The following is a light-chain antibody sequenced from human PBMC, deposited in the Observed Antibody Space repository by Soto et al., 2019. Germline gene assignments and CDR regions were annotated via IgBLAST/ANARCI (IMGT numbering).Light chain of an antibody. Sequence: DIQMTQSPSTLSASVGDRVTITCRASQSINSWLAWYQQKPGKAPKLLIYKASTLESGVPSRFSGSGSGTEFTLTISSLQPDDFAPYYCQQSNAYPYTFGQGTKLEIK. CDR2: KAS. J-gene: IGKJ2*01. V-gene: IGKV1-5*03. CDR1: QSINSW. CDR3: QQSNAYPYT.